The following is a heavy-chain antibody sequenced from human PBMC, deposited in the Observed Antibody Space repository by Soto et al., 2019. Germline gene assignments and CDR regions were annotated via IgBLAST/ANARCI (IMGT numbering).Heavy chain of an antibody. CDR2: ISKTADTT. CDR3: TKLVGSSGWAFDY. J-gene: IGHJ4*02. CDR1: GFTFSGYA. Sequence: EVQVLDSGGGLVQLGGSLRLSCAASGFTFSGYAMSWVRQAPGKGLEWVSTISKTADTTYYADSVKGRFTISRDNSKNTVFLQLSSLRPEDTAVYYCTKLVGSSGWAFDYWGQGTRVTVSS. V-gene: IGHV3-23*01. D-gene: IGHD6-19*01.